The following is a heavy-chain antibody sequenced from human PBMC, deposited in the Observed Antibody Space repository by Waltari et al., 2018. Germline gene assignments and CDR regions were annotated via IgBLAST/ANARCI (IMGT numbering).Heavy chain of an antibody. CDR3: ARDRSYDSSGYYYY. J-gene: IGHJ4*02. CDR2: ISSSSSYI. Sequence: EVQLVASVGGLVKPGGSLRLSCAASGFTFSRYSMNWVRQAPGKGLEWVASISSSSSYIYYADSVKGRFTISRDNAKNSLYLQMNSLRAEDTAVYYCARDRSYDSSGYYYYWGQGTLVTVSS. D-gene: IGHD3-22*01. CDR1: GFTFSRYS. V-gene: IGHV3-21*01.